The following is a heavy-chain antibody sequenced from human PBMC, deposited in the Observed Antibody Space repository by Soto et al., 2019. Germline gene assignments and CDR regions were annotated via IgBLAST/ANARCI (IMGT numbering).Heavy chain of an antibody. J-gene: IGHJ6*03. CDR3: SRDQDYDFWSGYPNYYYYYMDV. D-gene: IGHD3-3*01. CDR1: GFTFGDYA. CDR2: IRSKAYGGTT. V-gene: IGHV3-49*03. Sequence: GGSLRLSCTASGFTFGDYAMSWFRQAPGKGLEWVGFIRSKAYGGTTEYAASVKGRFTISRDDSKSIAYLQMNSLKTEDTAVYYCSRDQDYDFWSGYPNYYYYYMDVWGKGTTVTVSS.